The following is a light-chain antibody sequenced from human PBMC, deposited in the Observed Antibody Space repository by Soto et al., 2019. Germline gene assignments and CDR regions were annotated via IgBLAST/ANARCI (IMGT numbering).Light chain of an antibody. CDR2: DAS. CDR1: QSVGSY. J-gene: IGKJ4*01. CDR3: QQRSNWPSLT. Sequence: EIVMTQSPGTLSLSPGERATLSCRASQSVGSYLAWYQHKPGQAPRLLISDASNRATGIPARFSGSGSETDFTLTISSLEPEDSAVYYCQQRSNWPSLTFGGGTKVDNK. V-gene: IGKV3-11*01.